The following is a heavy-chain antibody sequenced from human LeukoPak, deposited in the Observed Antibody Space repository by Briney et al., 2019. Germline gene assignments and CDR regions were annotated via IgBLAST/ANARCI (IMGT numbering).Heavy chain of an antibody. Sequence: GGSLRLSCAASGFTFSSYGMHWVRQAPGKGLEWVANISEDGSVKYCVDSVKGRFTISRDNAKNSLYLQVNSLTAEDTAVYYCARDQNNFYEGSYYDAFDVWGQGTVVTVSS. D-gene: IGHD3-10*01. V-gene: IGHV3-7*01. CDR2: ISEDGSVK. CDR3: ARDQNNFYEGSYYDAFDV. CDR1: GFTFSSYG. J-gene: IGHJ3*01.